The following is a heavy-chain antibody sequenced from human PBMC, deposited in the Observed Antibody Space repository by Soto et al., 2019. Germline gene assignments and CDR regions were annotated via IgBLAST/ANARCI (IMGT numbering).Heavy chain of an antibody. CDR2: IIPIFGTA. J-gene: IGHJ6*02. D-gene: IGHD2-8*01. CDR3: ARDPCTNGVCYPSYYYYYGMDV. V-gene: IGHV1-69*13. Sequence: GASVKVSCKASRGTFSSYAISWVRQAPGQGLEWMGGIIPIFGTANYAQKFQGRVTITADESTSTAYMELSSLRSEDTAVYYCARDPCTNGVCYPSYYYYYGMDVWGQGTTVTVSS. CDR1: RGTFSSYA.